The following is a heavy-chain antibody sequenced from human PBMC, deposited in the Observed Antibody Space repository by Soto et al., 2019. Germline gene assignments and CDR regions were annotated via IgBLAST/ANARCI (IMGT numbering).Heavy chain of an antibody. J-gene: IGHJ3*02. V-gene: IGHV3-53*01. CDR2: IYSGGST. D-gene: IGHD1-1*01. CDR3: ARGSGLTSVHEGAFDI. CDR1: GFTVSSNY. Sequence: GGSLRLSCAASGFTVSSNYMSWVRQAPGKGLEWVSVIYSGGSTYYTDSVKGRFTISRDNSKNTLYLQMNSLRAEDTAVYYCARGSGLTSVHEGAFDIWGQGTMVTVSS.